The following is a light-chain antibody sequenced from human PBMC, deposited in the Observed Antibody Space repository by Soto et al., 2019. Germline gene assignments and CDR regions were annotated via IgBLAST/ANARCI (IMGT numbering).Light chain of an antibody. J-gene: IGKJ1*01. V-gene: IGKV4-1*01. CDR1: QTVFYSSNNKNY. CDR3: QQYYTTPRT. Sequence: DIVMTQSPDSLTVSLGERATINCKSSQTVFYSSNNKNYLAWYQHKPGQPPKLLIYWASTREFGVPDRFSGSGSATDFTLTISRLQAEDVAVYYCQQYYTTPRTFGQGTKVEIK. CDR2: WAS.